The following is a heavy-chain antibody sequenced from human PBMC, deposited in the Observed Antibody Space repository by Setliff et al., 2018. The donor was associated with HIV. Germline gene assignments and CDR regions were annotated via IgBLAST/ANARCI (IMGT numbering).Heavy chain of an antibody. V-gene: IGHV4-39*01. J-gene: IGHJ3*02. CDR1: GGSISNTNYY. CDR3: ARVDSSTPRAVDI. D-gene: IGHD5-12*01. Sequence: SETLSLTCTVSGGSISNTNYYWGWIRQPPGKGLEWIGNIFHNGNTYYNATLESRVAISVDTSKRQFSLRMNSVTAADTAVYYCARVDSSTPRAVDIWGKGQWSPSPQ. CDR2: IFHNGNT.